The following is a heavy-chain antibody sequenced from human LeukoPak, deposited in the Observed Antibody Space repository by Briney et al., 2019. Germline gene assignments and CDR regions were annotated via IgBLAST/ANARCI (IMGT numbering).Heavy chain of an antibody. J-gene: IGHJ5*02. D-gene: IGHD2/OR15-2a*01. CDR3: ARVRSTSWFDP. V-gene: IGHV4-34*01. CDR2: INHSGST. CDR1: GGSFSGYY. Sequence: PSETLSLTYAVYGGSFSGYYWSWIRQPPGKGLEWIGEINHSGSTNYNPSLKSRVTISVDTSKNQFSLKLSSVTAADTAVYYCARVRSTSWFDPWGQGTLVTVSS.